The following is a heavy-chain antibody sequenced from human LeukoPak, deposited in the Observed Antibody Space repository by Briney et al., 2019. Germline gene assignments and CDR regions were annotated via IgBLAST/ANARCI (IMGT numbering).Heavy chain of an antibody. CDR1: GSPFTSYL. CDR2: AYPGNADT. CDR3: ARPYPDITATVGAFDI. Sequence: GASLQISCRGSGSPFTSYLIGWWRRLPGKGLKWMGVAYPGNADTRYNAAFQGQVTISADKSSSTAYKQWSSLKASHTAMYYCARPYPDITATVGAFDIWGQGTMVTASS. J-gene: IGHJ3*02. D-gene: IGHD1-20*01. V-gene: IGHV5-51*01.